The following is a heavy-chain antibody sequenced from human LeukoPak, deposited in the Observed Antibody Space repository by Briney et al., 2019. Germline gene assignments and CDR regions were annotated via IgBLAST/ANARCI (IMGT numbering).Heavy chain of an antibody. CDR2: IYNSGNT. Sequence: PSETLSLTCTVSGGSISTNYWSWIQQPAGKGLEWIGRIYNSGNTNYSPSLESRVTMSADTSKNQFSLKLSSVTAADTAVYYCARRSFDSSGYYLFDCWGQGTLVTVSS. CDR1: GGSISTNY. J-gene: IGHJ4*02. CDR3: ARRSFDSSGYYLFDC. D-gene: IGHD3-22*01. V-gene: IGHV4-4*07.